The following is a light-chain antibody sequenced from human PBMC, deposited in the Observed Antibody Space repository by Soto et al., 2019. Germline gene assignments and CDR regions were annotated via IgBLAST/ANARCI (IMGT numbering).Light chain of an antibody. V-gene: IGKV3-20*01. CDR2: GAS. CDR3: QHYGSSPRGT. J-gene: IGKJ1*01. CDR1: QSVSSNY. Sequence: IVLTQSPGTLSLSPGERATLSCWASQSVSSNYLAWYQQKPGQAPRLLIYGASSRATGISDRFSGSGSGTDFTLTISRLEREDFAVYYCQHYGSSPRGTFGQGTKVEI.